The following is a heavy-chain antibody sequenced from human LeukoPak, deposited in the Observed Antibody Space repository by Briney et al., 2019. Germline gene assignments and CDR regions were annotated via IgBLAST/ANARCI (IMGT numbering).Heavy chain of an antibody. D-gene: IGHD3-9*01. Sequence: ASXXVSCKPSGYTFINHYIHWVRQAPGQGLEWMGVIRPTDGRTRYAKNFQGRLSMKSDTSTRKAYMELSSLRSEDTAIYYCTRTINSWFDPWGQGTPVSVSS. CDR2: IRPTDGRT. J-gene: IGHJ5*02. CDR3: TRTINSWFDP. V-gene: IGHV1-46*01. CDR1: GYTFINHY.